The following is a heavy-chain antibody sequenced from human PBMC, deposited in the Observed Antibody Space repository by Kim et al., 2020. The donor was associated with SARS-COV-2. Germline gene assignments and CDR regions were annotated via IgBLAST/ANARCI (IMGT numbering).Heavy chain of an antibody. CDR3: ARDALDLYYYYGMDV. CDR1: GYTFTSYD. V-gene: IGHV1-8*01. J-gene: IGHJ6*02. D-gene: IGHD1-1*01. CDR2: MNPNSGNT. Sequence: ASVKVSCKASGYTFTSYDINWVRQATGQGLEWMGWMNPNSGNTGYAQKFQGRVTMTRNTSISTAYMELNSLRSEDTAVYYCARDALDLYYYYGMDVWGQGTTVTVSS.